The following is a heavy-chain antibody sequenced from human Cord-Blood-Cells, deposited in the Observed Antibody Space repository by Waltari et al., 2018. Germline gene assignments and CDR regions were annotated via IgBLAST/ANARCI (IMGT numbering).Heavy chain of an antibody. Sequence: QLQLQESGPGLVKPSGPLSLTCLVSGGPFAISSYSWGGIGQPRGKGLEWMGRIYYSGSTYYNTSLKTRVTISVDTSKNQFSLKRSSVTAADTAVYYCARHVPTGGSYYFDYWGQGTLVTVSS. CDR2: IYYSGST. CDR1: GGPFAISSYS. V-gene: IGHV4-39*01. J-gene: IGHJ4*02. D-gene: IGHD1-26*01. CDR3: ARHVPTGGSYYFDY.